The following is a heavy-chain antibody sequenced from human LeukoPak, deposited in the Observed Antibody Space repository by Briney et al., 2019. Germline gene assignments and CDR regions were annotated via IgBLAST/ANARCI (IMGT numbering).Heavy chain of an antibody. D-gene: IGHD3-10*01. Sequence: SVKVSCMASGGTFSSYAISWVRQAPGQGLEWMGGIIPIFGTANYAQKFQGRVTITADESTSTAYMELSSLRSEDTAVYYCARGPSYYYGSGSYYNILFDPWGQGTLVTVSS. CDR2: IIPIFGTA. J-gene: IGHJ5*02. CDR3: ARGPSYYYGSGSYYNILFDP. CDR1: GGTFSSYA. V-gene: IGHV1-69*13.